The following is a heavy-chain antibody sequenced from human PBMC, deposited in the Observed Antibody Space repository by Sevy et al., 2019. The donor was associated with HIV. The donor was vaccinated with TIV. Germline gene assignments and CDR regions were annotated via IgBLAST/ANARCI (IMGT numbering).Heavy chain of an antibody. Sequence: GGSLRLSCAASGFIFSDYYMNWIRQAPGKGLEWVSYISSTSGSDIYYADSVKGRFTISRDNAKNSLYLQMNSLRAEDTAVYYCAREAIVSPDAFDIWPRDNGHRLL. J-gene: IGHJ3*02. CDR1: GFIFSDYY. CDR3: AREAIVSPDAFDI. V-gene: IGHV3-11*01. CDR2: ISSTSGSDI. D-gene: IGHD2-15*01.